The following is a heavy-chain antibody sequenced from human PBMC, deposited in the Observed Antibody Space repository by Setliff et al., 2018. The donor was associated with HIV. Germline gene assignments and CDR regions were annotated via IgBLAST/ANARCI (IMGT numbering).Heavy chain of an antibody. D-gene: IGHD3-22*01. V-gene: IGHV3-23*01. J-gene: IGHJ3*01. CDR1: GFTFSSYG. Sequence: GGSLRLSCAGSGFTFSSYGMSWVRQAPGKGLEWVSVISGSGGGTYYADSVKGRFTISRDNSWNTLYLQMNSLRVEDTAVYYCARTDHYENDAFDVWGQGTMVTVSS. CDR2: ISGSGGGT. CDR3: ARTDHYENDAFDV.